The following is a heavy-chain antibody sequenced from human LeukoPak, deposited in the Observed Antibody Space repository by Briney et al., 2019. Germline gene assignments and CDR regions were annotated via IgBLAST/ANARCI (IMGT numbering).Heavy chain of an antibody. J-gene: IGHJ5*02. CDR3: ARAITSGVRGDNWFDP. CDR2: IYYSGST. V-gene: IGHV4-59*01. Sequence: SETLSLTCTVSGGSISSYYWSWIRQPPGKGLEWIGYIYYSGSTNYNPSLKSRVTISVDTSKNQFSLKLSSVTAADTAVYYCARAITSGVRGDNWFDPWGQGTLVTVSS. D-gene: IGHD3-10*01. CDR1: GGSISSYY.